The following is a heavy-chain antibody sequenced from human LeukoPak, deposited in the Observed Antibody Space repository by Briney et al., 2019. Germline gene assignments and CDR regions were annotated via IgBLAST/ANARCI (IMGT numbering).Heavy chain of an antibody. V-gene: IGHV1-2*02. CDR2: INPNSGGT. D-gene: IGHD1-26*01. CDR3: ARKEWEPFDAFDI. CDR1: GSTLSKLS. Sequence: TSVKVSCKVSGSTLSKLSVHWVRQAPGQGLEWMGWINPNSGGTNYAQKFQGRVTMTRDTSISTAYMELSRLRSDDTAVYYCARKEWEPFDAFDIWGQGTMVTVSS. J-gene: IGHJ3*02.